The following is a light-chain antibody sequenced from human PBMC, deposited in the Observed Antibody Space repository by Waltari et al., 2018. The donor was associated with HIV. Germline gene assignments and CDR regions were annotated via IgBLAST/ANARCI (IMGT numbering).Light chain of an antibody. CDR1: SSDIGTYNL. V-gene: IGLV2-23*02. CDR3: FSYVGSNTLM. J-gene: IGLJ3*02. Sequence: QSALTQPASVSGSPGQSITISCTGTSSDIGTYNLVSWYQQPPGKAPKRLISEVTRRPSGLSDRFSVSQSGNPASLTISGLQTEDEADYYCFSYVGSNTLMFGGGTSLTVL. CDR2: EVT.